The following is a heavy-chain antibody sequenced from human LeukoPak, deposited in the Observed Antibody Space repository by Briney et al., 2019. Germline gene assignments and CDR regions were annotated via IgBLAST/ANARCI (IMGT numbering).Heavy chain of an antibody. J-gene: IGHJ1*01. V-gene: IGHV3-23*01. Sequence: GGSLRLSCAASGFTFSSYAMRWVRQAPGKGLDWVSAISGSGGSTYYADSVKGRFTISRDNSNNTLYLQMNSLRAEDTAVYYCAKGIAPWQEYFQHWGQGTLVTVSS. CDR3: AKGIAPWQEYFQH. CDR1: GFTFSSYA. CDR2: ISGSGGST. D-gene: IGHD2/OR15-2a*01.